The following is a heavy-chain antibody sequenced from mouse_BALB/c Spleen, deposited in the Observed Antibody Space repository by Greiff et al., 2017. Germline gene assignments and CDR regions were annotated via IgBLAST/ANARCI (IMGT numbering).Heavy chain of an antibody. CDR2: ISSGGSYT. J-gene: IGHJ3*01. CDR1: GFTFSSYA. V-gene: IGHV5-9-4*01. CDR3: ARYDYDGAWFAY. Sequence: EVHLVESGGGLVKPGGSLKLSCAASGFTFSSYAMSWVRQSPEKRLEWVAEISSGGSYTYYPDTVTGRFTISRDNAKNTLYLEMSSLRSEDTAMYYCARYDYDGAWFAYWGQGTLVTVSA. D-gene: IGHD2-4*01.